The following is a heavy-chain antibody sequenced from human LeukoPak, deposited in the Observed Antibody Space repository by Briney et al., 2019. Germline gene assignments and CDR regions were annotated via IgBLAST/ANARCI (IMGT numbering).Heavy chain of an antibody. J-gene: IGHJ4*02. D-gene: IGHD5-18*01. CDR1: GFNFTNYN. V-gene: IGHV3-21*01. CDR2: IHSSSGSI. Sequence: PGGSLRLSCAASGFNFTNYNMNWVRQAPGKGLEWVSSIHSSSGSIYYADSLKGRFTISRDNAKNSLYLQMNSLRAEDTAVYYCASARGSNYGSLGDWGQGTLVTVSS. CDR3: ASARGSNYGSLGD.